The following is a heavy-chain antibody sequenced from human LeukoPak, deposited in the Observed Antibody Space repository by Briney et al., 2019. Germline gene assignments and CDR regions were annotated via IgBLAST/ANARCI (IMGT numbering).Heavy chain of an antibody. CDR2: IYSSGST. V-gene: IGHV4-4*07. CDR1: GGSISSYY. Sequence: PSETLSLTCTVSGGSISSYYWSWIRQPPGKGLEWIGRIYSSGSTNYNPSLKSRVTMSIDTSKNSISLKLSSVTAADTAVYYCARYGSTIFDIWGRGTIVTVSS. D-gene: IGHD2-2*03. CDR3: ARYGSTIFDI. J-gene: IGHJ3*02.